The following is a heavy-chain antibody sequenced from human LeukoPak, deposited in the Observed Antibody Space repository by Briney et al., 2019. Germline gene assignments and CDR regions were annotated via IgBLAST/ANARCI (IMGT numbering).Heavy chain of an antibody. CDR1: GFTFSSYS. Sequence: GESLRLTCAASGFTFSSYSMNWVRQAPGKGLEWVSSISSSSSYIYYADSVKGRFTISRDNAKNSLYLQMNSLRAEDTAVYYCARWVYYDSSGYYYFDYWGQGTLVTVSS. CDR2: ISSSSSYI. D-gene: IGHD3-22*01. CDR3: ARWVYYDSSGYYYFDY. J-gene: IGHJ4*02. V-gene: IGHV3-21*01.